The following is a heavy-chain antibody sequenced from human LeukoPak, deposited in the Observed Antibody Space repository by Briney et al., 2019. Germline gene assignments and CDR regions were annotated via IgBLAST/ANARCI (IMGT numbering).Heavy chain of an antibody. CDR3: ARQAPSIAARLPFDY. CDR1: GYTFTSHG. V-gene: IGHV1-18*01. D-gene: IGHD6-6*01. CDR2: ISAYNGNT. Sequence: ASVKVSCKASGYTFTSHGISWVRQAPGQGLEWMGWISAYNGNTNYAQKLQGRVTMTTDTSTSTAYMELRSLRSDDTAVYYCARQAPSIAARLPFDYWGQGTLVTVSS. J-gene: IGHJ4*02.